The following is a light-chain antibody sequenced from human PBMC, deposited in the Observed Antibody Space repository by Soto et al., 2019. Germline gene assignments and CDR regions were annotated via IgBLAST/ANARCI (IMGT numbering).Light chain of an antibody. Sequence: QSALTQPASVSGSPGQSITISCTGTSSDVGGYNYVSWYQQHPGKAPKLMIYDVSNRPSGVSYRFSGSKSGNTASLTISGLQAEDKADYYCSSYTSSSLHVFGTGTKLTVL. CDR2: DVS. V-gene: IGLV2-14*03. J-gene: IGLJ1*01. CDR1: SSDVGGYNY. CDR3: SSYTSSSLHV.